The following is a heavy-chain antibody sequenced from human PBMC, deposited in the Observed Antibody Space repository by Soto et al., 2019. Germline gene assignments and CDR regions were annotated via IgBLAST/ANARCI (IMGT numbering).Heavy chain of an antibody. CDR3: ARAQITMVRGVSLALDY. V-gene: IGHV4-31*03. CDR1: GGSISSGGYY. D-gene: IGHD3-10*01. CDR2: IYYSGST. J-gene: IGHJ4*02. Sequence: PSETLSLTCTVSGGSISSGGYYWSWIRQHPGKGLEWIGYIYYSGSTYYNPSLKSRVTISVDTSKNQFSLKLSSVTAADTAVYYCARAQITMVRGVSLALDYWGQGTLVTVS.